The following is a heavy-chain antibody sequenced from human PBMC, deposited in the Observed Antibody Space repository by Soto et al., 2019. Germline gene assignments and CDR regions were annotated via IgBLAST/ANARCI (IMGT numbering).Heavy chain of an antibody. Sequence: QVQLQESGPGLVKPSETLSLTCTVSGGSISSYYWSWIRQPPGKGLEWIGYIYYSGSTNYNPSLKSRVTISVDTSKNQFSLKLSSVTAVDTAVYYCARALGDGYKDFDYWGQGTLVTVSS. V-gene: IGHV4-59*01. CDR3: ARALGDGYKDFDY. D-gene: IGHD5-12*01. CDR1: GGSISSYY. J-gene: IGHJ4*02. CDR2: IYYSGST.